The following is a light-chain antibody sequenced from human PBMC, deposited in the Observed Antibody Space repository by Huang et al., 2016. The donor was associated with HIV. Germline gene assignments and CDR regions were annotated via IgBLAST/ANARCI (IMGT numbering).Light chain of an antibody. J-gene: IGKJ2*01. V-gene: IGKV1-16*01. Sequence: DIQMTQSPSSLSASVGDRVTITCRASRDINNYLAWFQQKPGKAPNSLIYAASSFQRGVPSRFSGSGSGTDFTLTISSLQPEDFATYYCQQYNTYPYTFGQGTTLEIK. CDR3: QQYNTYPYT. CDR1: RDINNY. CDR2: AAS.